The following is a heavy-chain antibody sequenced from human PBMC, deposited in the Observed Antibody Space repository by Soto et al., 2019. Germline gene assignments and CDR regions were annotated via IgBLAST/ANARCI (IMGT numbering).Heavy chain of an antibody. D-gene: IGHD4-17*01. V-gene: IGHV1-2*02. CDR1: GYTFAAYY. J-gene: IGHJ4*02. CDR2: INPTRGGT. CDR3: ARDPDYGDYWGYFFDS. Sequence: QVQLVQSGAEVKKPGASVKVSCKTSGYTFAAYYIHWIRQAPGQGLEWMGWINPTRGGTVYAQNFQDRVTMPRDTSISTAYTELRRLNSYDTAGYYCARDPDYGDYWGYFFDSWGQGTPVTVSS.